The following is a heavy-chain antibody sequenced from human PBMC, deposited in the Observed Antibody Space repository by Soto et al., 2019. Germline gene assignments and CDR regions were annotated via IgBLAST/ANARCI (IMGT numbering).Heavy chain of an antibody. Sequence: GASVKVSCKASGFTFTSYFMHWVRQAPGQGLEWMGMINPSCGSTNYAQKFQGRVTITRDTSTSTAYMELSSLRSEDTAVYYCARGGGWYVWFDPWGQGTLVTVSS. CDR1: GFTFTSYF. J-gene: IGHJ5*02. CDR3: ARGGGWYVWFDP. V-gene: IGHV1-46*01. CDR2: INPSCGST. D-gene: IGHD6-19*01.